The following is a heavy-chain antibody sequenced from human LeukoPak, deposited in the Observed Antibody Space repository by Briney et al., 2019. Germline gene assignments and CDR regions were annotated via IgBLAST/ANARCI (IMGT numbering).Heavy chain of an antibody. CDR3: ERAIVRTGYSWDFDY. CDR1: GYTFTGYY. V-gene: IGHV1-2*06. CDR2: INPNSGGT. J-gene: IGHJ4*02. Sequence: ASVKVSCKASGYTFTGYYMHWVRQAPGQGLEWMGRINPNSGGTNYAQKFQGRVTMTRDTSISTAYMELSRLRSDDTAVYYCERAIVRTGYSWDFDYWAREPWSPSPQ. D-gene: IGHD5-18*01.